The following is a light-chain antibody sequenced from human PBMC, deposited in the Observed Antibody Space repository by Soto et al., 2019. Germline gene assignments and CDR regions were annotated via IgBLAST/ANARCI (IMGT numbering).Light chain of an antibody. J-gene: IGLJ3*02. V-gene: IGLV1-51*01. Sequence: QSVLTQPPSVSAAPGQRVTISCSGSSSNIGNNYVSWYQQFPGTAPRLLIYDNTQRPSGIPARFSGSKSGTSATLDITGLQTGDEADYYCGAWDSSLSGGREVFGGGTKVTVL. CDR1: SSNIGNNY. CDR2: DNT. CDR3: GAWDSSLSGGREV.